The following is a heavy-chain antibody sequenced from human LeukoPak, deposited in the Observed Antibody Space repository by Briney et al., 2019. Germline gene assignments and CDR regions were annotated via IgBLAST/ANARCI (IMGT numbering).Heavy chain of an antibody. Sequence: GGSLRLSCAASGFTVSSNYMSWVRQAPGKGLEWVSVIYSGGSTYYADSVKGRFTISRDNSKNTLYLQMNSLRAEGTAVYYCARSHYYGGMDYWGQGTLVTVSS. CDR2: IYSGGST. CDR3: ARSHYYGGMDY. CDR1: GFTVSSNY. J-gene: IGHJ4*02. V-gene: IGHV3-66*01. D-gene: IGHD3-10*01.